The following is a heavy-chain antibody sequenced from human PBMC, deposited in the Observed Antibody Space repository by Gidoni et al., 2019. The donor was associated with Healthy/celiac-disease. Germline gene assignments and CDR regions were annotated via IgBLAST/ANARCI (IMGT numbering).Heavy chain of an antibody. Sequence: EVQLVESGGGLVTPGGSLKPSCAASGFTFSGSALHWVRQASGQGLKWVGRIRSKANSDATAYAASVKGRFTISRDDSKNTAYLQMNSLKTEDTAVYYCTRLRHTWTADYYYYMDVWGKGTTVTVSS. CDR3: TRLRHTWTADYYYYMDV. V-gene: IGHV3-73*02. CDR1: GFTFSGSA. D-gene: IGHD6-25*01. J-gene: IGHJ6*03. CDR2: IRSKANSDAT.